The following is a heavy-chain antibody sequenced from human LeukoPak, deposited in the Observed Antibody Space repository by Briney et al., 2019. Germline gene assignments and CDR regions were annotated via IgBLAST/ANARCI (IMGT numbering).Heavy chain of an antibody. J-gene: IGHJ6*03. Sequence: SGGSLRLSCAASGFTFSSYTMSWVRQAPGKGLEWVSVIYSGGSTYYADSVKGRFTISRDNSKNTLYLQMNSLRAEDTAVYYCATESLGGIDLTGPGAYYYMDVWGKGTTVTVSS. CDR2: IYSGGST. CDR3: ATESLGGIDLTGPGAYYYMDV. CDR1: GFTFSSYT. D-gene: IGHD3-9*01. V-gene: IGHV3-53*01.